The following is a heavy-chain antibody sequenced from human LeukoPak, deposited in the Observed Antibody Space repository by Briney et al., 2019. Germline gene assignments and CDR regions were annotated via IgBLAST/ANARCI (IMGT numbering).Heavy chain of an antibody. D-gene: IGHD3/OR15-3a*01. J-gene: IGHJ1*01. CDR2: IWFDGSNK. Sequence: GGSLRLSCAASGFTFSSYGMHWVRQAPGKGLEWAAVIWFDGSNKNYADSVKGRFTISRDNSKNTVYLQVNSLRAEDTAVYYCARPGGLVEYFQHWGQGTLVTVSS. CDR3: ARPGGLVEYFQH. CDR1: GFTFSSYG. V-gene: IGHV3-33*01.